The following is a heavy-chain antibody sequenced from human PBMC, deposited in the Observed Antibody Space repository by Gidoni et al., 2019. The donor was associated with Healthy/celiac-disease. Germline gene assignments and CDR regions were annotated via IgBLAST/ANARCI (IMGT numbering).Heavy chain of an antibody. CDR1: GFTFSSDA. CDR3: ARGSSGSGWENWFDP. D-gene: IGHD6-19*01. Sequence: QVQRVASGGGVVQPGRSLSVCCAASGFTFSSDAMHWVRQSTVKGLEWVAVISYDGSNHSYADPVKGRFTISRDHSNHTLYRQMNCLRVEDTSVYYCARGSSGSGWENWFDPWGQGTLVTVSS. J-gene: IGHJ5*02. V-gene: IGHV3-30-3*01. CDR2: ISYDGSNH.